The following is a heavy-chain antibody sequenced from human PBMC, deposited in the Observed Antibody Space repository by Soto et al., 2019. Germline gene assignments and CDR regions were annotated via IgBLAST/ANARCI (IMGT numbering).Heavy chain of an antibody. J-gene: IGHJ4*02. CDR1: GFIFFNYD. Sequence: VQLVESGGGLVQPGGPLRLSCAVSGFIFFNYDMTWVRQAPGKGPEWVATINGRGDGTFYADSVKGRFTISRDNSRDTLYLQMNDLRAEDTAIYYCANRNYYHNSGQTYPYFDYWGQGALVIVS. CDR3: ANRNYYHNSGQTYPYFDY. CDR2: INGRGDGT. V-gene: IGHV3-23*04. D-gene: IGHD3-22*01.